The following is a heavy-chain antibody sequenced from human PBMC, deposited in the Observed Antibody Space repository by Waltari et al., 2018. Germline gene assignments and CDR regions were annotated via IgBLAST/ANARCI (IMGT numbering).Heavy chain of an antibody. J-gene: IGHJ4*02. D-gene: IGHD2-15*01. CDR3: ARDRGRGIYLDS. CDR1: GDSMSSTDW. CDR2: VHQSGRT. V-gene: IGHV4-4*02. Sequence: QLQMQESGPGLVKPSGTLSLTCAVSGDSMSSTDWWTWVLQSPGKGLEWIGQVHQSGRTNYNPPFASRVTISIDTSINQFSLRVTSATAADTAVYYCARDRGRGIYLDSWGPGTLVTVSP.